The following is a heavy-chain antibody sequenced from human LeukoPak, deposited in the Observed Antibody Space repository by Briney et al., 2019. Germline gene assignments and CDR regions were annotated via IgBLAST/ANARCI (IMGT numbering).Heavy chain of an antibody. V-gene: IGHV3-74*01. Sequence: PGESPRLSCADSGFTFSSYWMHWVRQAPGKGLVWISRINSDGSTTNYADSVKGRFTISRDNAKNTLYLQMNSLRAEDTAMYYCARGSAVTGVHWGQGTLVTVSS. CDR3: ARGSAVTGVH. D-gene: IGHD1-14*01. CDR1: GFTFSSYW. CDR2: INSDGSTT. J-gene: IGHJ4*02.